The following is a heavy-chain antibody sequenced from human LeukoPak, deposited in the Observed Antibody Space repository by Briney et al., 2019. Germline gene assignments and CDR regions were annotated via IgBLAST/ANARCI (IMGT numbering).Heavy chain of an antibody. V-gene: IGHV3-21*01. CDR1: GFTFSSYS. Sequence: PGGSLRLSCAASGFTFSSYSMNWVRQAPGKGLEWVSSISSSSSYIYYADSVKGRFTISRDNAKNSLYLQMNSLRAEDTAVYYCARDCGSVKRYDILTGYSPGYFDYWGQGTLVTVSS. J-gene: IGHJ4*02. CDR2: ISSSSSYI. CDR3: ARDCGSVKRYDILTGYSPGYFDY. D-gene: IGHD3-9*01.